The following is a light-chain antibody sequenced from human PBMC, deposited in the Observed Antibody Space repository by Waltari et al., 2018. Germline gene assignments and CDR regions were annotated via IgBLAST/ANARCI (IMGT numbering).Light chain of an antibody. CDR2: AAT. J-gene: IGKJ1*01. CDR1: QSISSY. V-gene: IGKV1-39*01. CDR3: QQSYSNPWT. Sequence: DIQMTQSPSSLSASVGDRLTITCRASQSISSYLNWYQQKPGKAPKLLIYAATTLQSGVPARFSGSESGTDFTLTISSLQPEDFATYYCQQSYSNPWTFGQGTKVEIK.